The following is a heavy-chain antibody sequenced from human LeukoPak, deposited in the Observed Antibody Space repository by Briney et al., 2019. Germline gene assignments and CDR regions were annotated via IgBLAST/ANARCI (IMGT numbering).Heavy chain of an antibody. CDR1: GGTFSSYA. J-gene: IGHJ4*02. CDR2: IIPILGIA. V-gene: IGHV1-69*04. CDR3: ASPHAYYYSYFDY. Sequence: SVKVSCKASGGTFSSYAISWVRQAPGQGLEWMGRIIPILGIANYAQKFQARVTITADKSTRTAYMELSSLRSEDTAVYYCASPHAYYYSYFDYWGQGTLVTVSS. D-gene: IGHD3-10*01.